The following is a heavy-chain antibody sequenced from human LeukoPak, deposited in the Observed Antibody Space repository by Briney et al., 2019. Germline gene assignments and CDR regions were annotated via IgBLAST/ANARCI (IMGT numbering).Heavy chain of an antibody. D-gene: IGHD6-13*01. CDR1: GGSISSSNW. CDR2: IYHSGST. CDR3: ARYSSSFFIDY. V-gene: IGHV4-4*02. J-gene: IGHJ4*02. Sequence: SGTLSLTCAVSGGSISSSNWWSWVRPPPGKGLEWIGEIYHSGSTNYNPSLKSRVTISVGKSKNQFSLKLSSVTAADTAVYYCARYSSSFFIDYWGQGTLVTVSS.